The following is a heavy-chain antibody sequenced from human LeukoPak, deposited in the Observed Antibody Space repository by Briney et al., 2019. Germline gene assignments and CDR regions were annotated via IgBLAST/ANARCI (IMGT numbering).Heavy chain of an antibody. CDR3: AKDMDHDYDDYGFDY. V-gene: IGHV3-30*18. Sequence: GGSLRLSCAASGFTFSSYVMHWVRQAPGKGLEWVAMISYDGTNKYYADSVRGRFTISRDNSKNTLYLQMNSLRAEDTAVYYCAKDMDHDYDDYGFDYWGQGTLVTVSS. CDR1: GFTFSSYV. CDR2: ISYDGTNK. D-gene: IGHD4-17*01. J-gene: IGHJ4*02.